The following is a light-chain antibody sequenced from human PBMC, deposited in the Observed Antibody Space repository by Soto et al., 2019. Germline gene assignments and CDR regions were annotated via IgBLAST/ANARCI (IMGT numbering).Light chain of an antibody. CDR3: QQYGSSPLVI. CDR2: GAS. CDR1: QSVSNNY. Sequence: EIVLTQSPGTLSLSPGERATLSCRASQSVSNNYLAWYQQNPGQAPRLLIYGASSRATGIPDRFSGSGSGMDITVTISSLESKDFAVYYCQQYGSSPLVIFGQGTRVEMK. J-gene: IGKJ1*01. V-gene: IGKV3-20*01.